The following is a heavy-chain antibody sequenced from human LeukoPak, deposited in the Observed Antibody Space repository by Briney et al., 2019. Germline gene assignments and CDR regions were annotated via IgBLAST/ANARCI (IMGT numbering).Heavy chain of an antibody. CDR1: GFTFSSYG. Sequence: GGSLRLSCAASGFTFSSYGMHWVRQAPGKGLEWVAVIWYDGSNKYYADSVKGRFTISRDNPKNTLYLQMNSLRAEDTAVYYCARDKYNWNYRGAYGYWGQGTLVTVSS. V-gene: IGHV3-33*01. J-gene: IGHJ4*02. CDR2: IWYDGSNK. CDR3: ARDKYNWNYRGAYGY. D-gene: IGHD1-7*01.